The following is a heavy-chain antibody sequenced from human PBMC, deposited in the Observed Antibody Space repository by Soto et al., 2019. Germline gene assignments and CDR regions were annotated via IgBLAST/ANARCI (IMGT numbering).Heavy chain of an antibody. D-gene: IGHD3-3*01. Sequence: QLQLQESGPGLVKPSETLSLTCTVSGGSISSSSYYWGWIRQPPGKGLEWIGSIYYSGSTYYNPSLKSRVTISVDTSKNQFSLKLSSVTDADTAVYYCARLRGLWSGMYYYYYYMDVWGKGTTVTVSS. V-gene: IGHV4-39*01. J-gene: IGHJ6*03. CDR3: ARLRGLWSGMYYYYYYMDV. CDR1: GGSISSSSYY. CDR2: IYYSGST.